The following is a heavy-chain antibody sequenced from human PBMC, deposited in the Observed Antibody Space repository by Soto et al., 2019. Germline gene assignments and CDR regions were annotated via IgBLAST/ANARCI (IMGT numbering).Heavy chain of an antibody. V-gene: IGHV4-59*01. D-gene: IGHD6-6*01. Sequence: SETLSLTCTVSGGSISSYYWSWIRQPPGKGLEWIGYIYYSGSTNYNPSLKSRVTISVDTSKNQFSLKLSSVTAADTAVYYCAGAIAARHYYCYYGMDVWGQGTTVTVSS. CDR3: AGAIAARHYYCYYGMDV. CDR2: IYYSGST. J-gene: IGHJ6*02. CDR1: GGSISSYY.